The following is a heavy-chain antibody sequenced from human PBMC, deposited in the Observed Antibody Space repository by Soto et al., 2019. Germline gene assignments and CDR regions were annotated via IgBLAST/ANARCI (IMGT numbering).Heavy chain of an antibody. Sequence: ASVKVSCKASGYTFTGYYMHWVRQAPGQGLEWMGWNNPNSGGTNYAQKFQGRVTMTRDTSISTAYMELSRLRSDDTAVYYCAREGIAVAGKSRYFDYWGQGTLVTVSS. V-gene: IGHV1-2*02. CDR3: AREGIAVAGKSRYFDY. CDR1: GYTFTGYY. D-gene: IGHD6-19*01. J-gene: IGHJ4*02. CDR2: NNPNSGGT.